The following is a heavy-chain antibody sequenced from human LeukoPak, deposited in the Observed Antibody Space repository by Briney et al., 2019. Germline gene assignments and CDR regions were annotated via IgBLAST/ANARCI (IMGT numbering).Heavy chain of an antibody. J-gene: IGHJ6*02. CDR3: AREVLLWFGESNYYYYGMDV. CDR2: IYTSGST. CDR1: GGSISSYY. V-gene: IGHV4-4*07. D-gene: IGHD3-10*01. Sequence: SETLSLTCTVSGGSISSYYWSWIRQPAGKGLEWIGRIYTSGSTNYNPSLKSRVTMSVDTSKNQFSLKLSSVTAAVTAVYYCAREVLLWFGESNYYYYGMDVWGQGTTVTVSS.